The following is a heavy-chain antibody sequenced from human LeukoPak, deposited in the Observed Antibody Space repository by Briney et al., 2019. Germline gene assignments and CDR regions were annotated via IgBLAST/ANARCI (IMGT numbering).Heavy chain of an antibody. Sequence: PGGSLRLSCAASGFTFSSYGMHWVRQAPGKGLEWVAVIWYDGSNKYYADSVKGRFTISRDNSKNTLYLQMNSLRAEDTAVYYCARTLGLVGMDVWGQGTTVTVCS. V-gene: IGHV3-33*01. J-gene: IGHJ6*02. CDR3: ARTLGLVGMDV. CDR1: GFTFSSYG. CDR2: IWYDGSNK. D-gene: IGHD3/OR15-3a*01.